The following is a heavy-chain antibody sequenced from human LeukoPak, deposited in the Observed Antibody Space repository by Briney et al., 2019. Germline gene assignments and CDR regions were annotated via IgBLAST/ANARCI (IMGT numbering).Heavy chain of an antibody. V-gene: IGHV3-21*01. Sequence: PGGFLRLSCAASGFTFSSYSMNWVRQAPGKGLEWVSSISSSSSYIYYADSVKGRFTISRDNAKNSLYLQMNSLRAEDTAVYYCAKAKWYSSGWYDYWGQGTLVTVSS. CDR2: ISSSSSYI. CDR1: GFTFSSYS. D-gene: IGHD6-19*01. CDR3: AKAKWYSSGWYDY. J-gene: IGHJ4*02.